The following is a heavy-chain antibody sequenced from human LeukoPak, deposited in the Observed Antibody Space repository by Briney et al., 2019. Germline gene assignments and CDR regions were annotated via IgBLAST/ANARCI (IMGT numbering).Heavy chain of an antibody. D-gene: IGHD5/OR15-5a*01. CDR3: ATSDMVSTYNWFDP. V-gene: IGHV4-39*01. Sequence: MTSETLSLTCNVSGGSISSNTYFWGWIRRPPGKGLEWIGSIRYSGSTYYNPSLKSRVTISVDTSKNQFSLNLSSLTAADTAVYYCATSDMVSTYNWFDPWGQGTLVTVS. J-gene: IGHJ5*02. CDR2: IRYSGST. CDR1: GGSISSNTYF.